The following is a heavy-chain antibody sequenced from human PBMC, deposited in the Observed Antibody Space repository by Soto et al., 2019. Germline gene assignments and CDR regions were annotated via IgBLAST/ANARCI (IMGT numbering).Heavy chain of an antibody. CDR1: GFSVNDNY. V-gene: IGHV3-53*02. J-gene: IGHJ5*02. Sequence: EGRLVETGGGLTQPGGFLTLSCAASGFSVNDNYMSWVRQAPGKGLEWVAGILRNGSIYYVDSVRGRFTISRDSFENTVSLQMRSLRVDDTAQYFCPRDCCTGVHYDSWGQGTVVTVSS. CDR3: PRDCCTGVHYDS. CDR2: ILRNGSI. D-gene: IGHD2-8*02.